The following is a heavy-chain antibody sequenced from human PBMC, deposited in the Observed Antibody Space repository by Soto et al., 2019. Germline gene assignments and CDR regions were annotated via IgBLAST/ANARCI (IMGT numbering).Heavy chain of an antibody. CDR1: GYSFAGYW. CDR2: IDPSDAQT. D-gene: IGHD3-22*01. V-gene: IGHV5-10-1*01. J-gene: IGHJ4*02. CDR3: ARQIYDSDTGPNFQYYFDS. Sequence: PXESLKISRKGSGYSFAGYWSTVVRQKPGKGLEWMGRIDPSDAQTYYSPSFRGHVTISATKSITTVFLQWSSMRASDTAMYYCARQIYDSDTGPNFQYYFDSWGQGTPVTVSS.